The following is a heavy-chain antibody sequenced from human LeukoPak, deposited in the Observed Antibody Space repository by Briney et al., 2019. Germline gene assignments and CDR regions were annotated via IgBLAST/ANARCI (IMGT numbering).Heavy chain of an antibody. V-gene: IGHV3-23*01. CDR2: ISGSGANT. Sequence: GGSLRLSCAASGFTFSSCALSWVRLTPGKGLEWVSSISGSGANTYYADFVQGRFTVSRDNSRNTLYLQMNSLRADDTAVYYCAGRDYSGSGTYYNPLDYWGQGTLVTVSS. CDR3: AGRDYSGSGTYYNPLDY. J-gene: IGHJ4*02. CDR1: GFTFSSCA. D-gene: IGHD3-10*01.